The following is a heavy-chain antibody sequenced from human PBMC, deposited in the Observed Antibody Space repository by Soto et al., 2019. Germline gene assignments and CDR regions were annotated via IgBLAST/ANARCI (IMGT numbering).Heavy chain of an antibody. Sequence: QVQLQESGPGLVKPSQTLSLTCTVSGGSISSGDYYWSWIRQPPGKGLEWIGYIYYSGSTYYNPSLKSRVTRSVATSKNQFSLKLSSVTAADTAVYYCARARRMVRGVNLKYYFDYWGQGTLVTVSS. CDR2: IYYSGST. V-gene: IGHV4-30-4*01. D-gene: IGHD3-10*01. CDR1: GGSISSGDYY. CDR3: ARARRMVRGVNLKYYFDY. J-gene: IGHJ4*02.